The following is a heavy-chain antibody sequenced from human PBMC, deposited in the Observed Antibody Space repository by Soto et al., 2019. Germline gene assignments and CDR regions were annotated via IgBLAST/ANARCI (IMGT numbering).Heavy chain of an antibody. CDR1: GFSLSTSGMC. Sequence: GSGPTLVNPTQTLTLTCTFSGFSLSTSGMCVSWIRQPPGKALEWLARIDWDDDKYYSTSLKTRLTISKDTSKNQVVLTMTNMDPVDTATFYCSRSSPNSSSPPYYYYYMDVWGKGTTVTVSS. V-gene: IGHV2-70*11. D-gene: IGHD6-6*01. CDR2: IDWDDDK. J-gene: IGHJ6*03. CDR3: SRSSPNSSSPPYYYYYMDV.